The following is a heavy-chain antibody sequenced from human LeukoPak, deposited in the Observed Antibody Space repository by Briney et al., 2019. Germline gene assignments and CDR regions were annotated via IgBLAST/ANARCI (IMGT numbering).Heavy chain of an antibody. D-gene: IGHD4-17*01. J-gene: IGHJ6*02. CDR2: IYTSGST. V-gene: IGHV4-4*07. Sequence: PSETLSLTCTVSGGSISSYYWSWIRQPAGKGLEWIGRIYTSGSTNYNPSLKSRVTTSVDTSKNQFSLKLSSVTAADTAVYYCARDSHDYGDYGYYYGMDVWGQGTTVTVSS. CDR3: ARDSHDYGDYGYYYGMDV. CDR1: GGSISSYY.